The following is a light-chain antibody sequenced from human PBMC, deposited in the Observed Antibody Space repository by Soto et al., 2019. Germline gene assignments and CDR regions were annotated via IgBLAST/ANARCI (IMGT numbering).Light chain of an antibody. Sequence: QSALTQPASVSGSPGQSITISCTGTSSDVGGYNYVSWYQQHPGKAPKLMIYEVTNRPSGVSNRFSGSRSGNTASLTISGLQAEDEAYYHCNAYTTSNTWVFGGGTKLTVL. J-gene: IGLJ3*02. CDR3: NAYTTSNTWV. V-gene: IGLV2-14*01. CDR1: SSDVGGYNY. CDR2: EVT.